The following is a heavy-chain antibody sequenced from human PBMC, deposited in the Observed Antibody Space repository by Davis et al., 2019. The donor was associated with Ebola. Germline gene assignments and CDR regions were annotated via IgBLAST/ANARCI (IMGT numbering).Heavy chain of an antibody. CDR3: ARTGRQQLVPGYFDY. CDR2: IFYGGST. CDR1: GGSISSSSYY. D-gene: IGHD6-13*01. V-gene: IGHV4-39*07. J-gene: IGHJ4*02. Sequence: SETLSLTCTVSGGSISSSSYYWGWIRQPPGKGLEWIGNIFYGGSTYYNPTLKSRVTISVDTSKNQFSLKLSSVTAADTAVYYCARTGRQQLVPGYFDYWGQGTLVTVSS.